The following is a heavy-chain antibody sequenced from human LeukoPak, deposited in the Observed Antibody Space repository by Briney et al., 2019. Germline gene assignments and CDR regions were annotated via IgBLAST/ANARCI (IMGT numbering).Heavy chain of an antibody. V-gene: IGHV3-73*01. D-gene: IGHD2-21*02. CDR1: GFTFSGSS. Sequence: PGGSLRLSCAASGFTFSGSSMHWVRQASGKGLEWVGRIRSKANSYATAYVASVKGRFTISRDDSKNMVYLQMNSLKTEDTAVYYCIMCGSDSVCGFEMWGQGTKVTVSS. CDR2: IRSKANSYAT. CDR3: IMCGSDSVCGFEM. J-gene: IGHJ3*02.